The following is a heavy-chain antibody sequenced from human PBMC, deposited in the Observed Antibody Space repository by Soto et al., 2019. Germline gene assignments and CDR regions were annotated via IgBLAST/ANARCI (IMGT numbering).Heavy chain of an antibody. CDR2: ISYDGSNK. CDR1: GFTFSSYG. Sequence: GGSLRLSCAASGFTFSSYGMHWVRQAPGKGLEWVAVISYDGSNKYYADSVKGRFTISRDNSKNTLYLQMNGLRAEDTAVYYCAKWAPLDYWGQGTLVTVSS. J-gene: IGHJ4*02. CDR3: AKWAPLDY. V-gene: IGHV3-30*18.